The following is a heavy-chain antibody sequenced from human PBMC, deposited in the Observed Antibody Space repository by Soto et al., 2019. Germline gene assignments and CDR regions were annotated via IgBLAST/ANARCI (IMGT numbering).Heavy chain of an antibody. CDR2: LYNTGST. Sequence: SETLSLTCTVSGGSISSYYWSWIRQPPGKGLEWFGYLYNTGSTIYNPSLESRVTISVDTSKNQFSLKLNSVTAADTAVYYCARDLWGYCGTDCYPLDVWGPGTTVTVSS. V-gene: IGHV4-59*01. D-gene: IGHD2-21*02. CDR3: ARDLWGYCGTDCYPLDV. CDR1: GGSISSYY. J-gene: IGHJ6*02.